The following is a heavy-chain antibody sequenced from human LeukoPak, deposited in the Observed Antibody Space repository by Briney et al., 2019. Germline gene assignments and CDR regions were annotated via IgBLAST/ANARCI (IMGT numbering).Heavy chain of an antibody. CDR2: IWYDGSKK. CDR1: GFTFSSHG. J-gene: IGHJ4*02. V-gene: IGHV3-33*01. CDR3: ARVWGMGYTADY. D-gene: IGHD3-16*01. Sequence: GGSLRLSCAASGFTFSSHGMHWVRQAPGKGLEWVAVIWYDGSKKYYGDSVKGRFTISRDDSRNTLYLQMESLRVKDTAVYYCARVWGMGYTADYWGQGTLVTVSS.